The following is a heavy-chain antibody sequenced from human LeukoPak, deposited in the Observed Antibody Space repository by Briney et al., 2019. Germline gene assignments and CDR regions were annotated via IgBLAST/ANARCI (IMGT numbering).Heavy chain of an antibody. J-gene: IGHJ4*02. Sequence: SETLSLTCAVYGGSFSGYYWSWIRQPPGKGLEWIGEINHSGSTNYNPSLKSRVTISVDTSKNQFSLKLSSVTAADTAVYYCARDQYYDFWGPGNYFDYWGQGNLVTVSS. CDR3: ARDQYYDFWGPGNYFDY. D-gene: IGHD3-3*01. V-gene: IGHV4-34*01. CDR1: GGSFSGYY. CDR2: INHSGST.